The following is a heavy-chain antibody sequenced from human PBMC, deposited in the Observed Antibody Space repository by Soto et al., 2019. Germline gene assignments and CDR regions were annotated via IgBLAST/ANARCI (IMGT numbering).Heavy chain of an antibody. Sequence: PGGSLRLSCAASGFTFSSYWMHWVRQAPGKGLVWVSRINSDGSSTSYADSVKGQLTIYRDNAKNTLYLQMNSLRAEDTAVYYCARGLAAADWYYFDYWGQGTLVTVSA. V-gene: IGHV3-74*01. CDR2: INSDGSST. CDR3: ARGLAAADWYYFDY. CDR1: GFTFSSYW. J-gene: IGHJ4*02. D-gene: IGHD6-13*01.